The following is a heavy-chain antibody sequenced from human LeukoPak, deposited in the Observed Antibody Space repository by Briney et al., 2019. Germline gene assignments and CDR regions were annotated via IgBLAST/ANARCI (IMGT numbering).Heavy chain of an antibody. CDR3: VRDAGNWIGNYYFDY. CDR2: IYSDGSST. Sequence: PGGSLRLSCAASGFTFRIYWMHWVPQAPGKGLVWVSRIYSDGSSTGYADSVKGRFTISRDNAKNMLYLQMNSLRVEDTAVYYCVRDAGNWIGNYYFDYWGQGTLVTVSS. J-gene: IGHJ4*02. D-gene: IGHD1-1*01. V-gene: IGHV3-74*01. CDR1: GFTFRIYW.